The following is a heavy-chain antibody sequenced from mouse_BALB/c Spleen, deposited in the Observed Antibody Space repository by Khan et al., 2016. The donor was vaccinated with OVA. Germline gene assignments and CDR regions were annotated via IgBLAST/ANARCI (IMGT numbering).Heavy chain of an antibody. V-gene: IGHV2-5*01. D-gene: IGHD3-3*01. CDR2: IWIGGST. CDR3: AKKGDFYYAMDY. Sequence: VQLQQSGPGLVQPSQSLFITRTVSGFSLTNYVVHWVRQSPGKGLEWLGVIWIGGSTDYNAAFMSRLSITKDNSKSQVFFKMNSLRADDTAIYYGAKKGDFYYAMDYWGQGTSVTDSS. CDR1: GFSLTNYV. J-gene: IGHJ4*01.